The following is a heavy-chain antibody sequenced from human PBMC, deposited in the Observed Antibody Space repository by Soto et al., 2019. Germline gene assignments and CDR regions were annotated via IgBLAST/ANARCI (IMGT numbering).Heavy chain of an antibody. CDR2: ISGSGGST. CDR1: GFTFSSYA. J-gene: IGHJ6*03. Sequence: PGGSLRLSCAASGFTFSSYAMSWVRQAPGKGLEWVSAISGSGGSTYYADSVKGRFTTSRDNSKNTLYLQMNSLRAEDTAVYYCAKAPDEYYYYMDVWGKGTTVTVSS. V-gene: IGHV3-23*01. CDR3: AKAPDEYYYYMDV.